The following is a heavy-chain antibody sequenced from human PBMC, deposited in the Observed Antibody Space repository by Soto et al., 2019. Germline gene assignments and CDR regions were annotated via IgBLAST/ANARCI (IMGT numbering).Heavy chain of an antibody. CDR3: AHRRRGSYLDY. V-gene: IGHV2-5*02. D-gene: IGHD3-16*01. Sequence: QITLKESGPPLVKPTQTLTLTCTFSGFSLSTSGVGVDWIRQPPGKALEWLALIYWDDDKRYSPSLKSRLTITNDTSKNQVVLTMTNMDPVDTATYYCAHRRRGSYLDYWGQGTLVTVSS. CDR2: IYWDDDK. J-gene: IGHJ4*02. CDR1: GFSLSTSGVG.